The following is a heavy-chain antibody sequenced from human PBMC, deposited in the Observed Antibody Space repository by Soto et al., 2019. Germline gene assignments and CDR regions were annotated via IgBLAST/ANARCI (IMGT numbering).Heavy chain of an antibody. CDR1: GFTFSNYA. CDR3: ARYQSLRYFFAL. V-gene: IGHV3-23*01. D-gene: IGHD1-20*01. Sequence: EVQLLESGGAFIQPGGSLRISCSASGFTFSNYAMTWVRQAPGKGLERVSGISGTGRDTYYADSVKGRFTISRDNSNNTLYLQMNNLRAEDTAIYYCARYQSLRYFFALWGRGTLVTVSS. CDR2: ISGTGRDT. J-gene: IGHJ2*01.